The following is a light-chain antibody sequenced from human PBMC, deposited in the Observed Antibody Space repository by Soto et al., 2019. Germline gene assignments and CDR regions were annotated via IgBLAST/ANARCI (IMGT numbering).Light chain of an antibody. V-gene: IGKV1-5*01. J-gene: IGKJ5*01. CDR3: QQYYSYPSIT. Sequence: DIQMTPSPSTLSATAGARVTITCRASQSVSGWLAWYQQKPGEAPKLLIYDASSLESGVPQRFSGSGSGTDFTLTISCLQSEDFATYYCQQYYSYPSITFGQGTRLEIK. CDR1: QSVSGW. CDR2: DAS.